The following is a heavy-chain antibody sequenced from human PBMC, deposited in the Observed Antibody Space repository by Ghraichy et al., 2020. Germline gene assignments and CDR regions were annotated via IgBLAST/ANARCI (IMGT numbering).Heavy chain of an antibody. V-gene: IGHV3-21*01. CDR3: AKAVITIFGVVDYGMDV. CDR2: ISSSSRYI. D-gene: IGHD3-3*01. Sequence: GSLRLSCAASGFTFSSYSMNWVRQAPGKGLEWVSSISSSSRYISYADSVKGRFTISRDNAKNSLYLQVNSLRAEDTAVYYCAKAVITIFGVVDYGMDVWGQGTTVTVSS. CDR1: GFTFSSYS. J-gene: IGHJ6*02.